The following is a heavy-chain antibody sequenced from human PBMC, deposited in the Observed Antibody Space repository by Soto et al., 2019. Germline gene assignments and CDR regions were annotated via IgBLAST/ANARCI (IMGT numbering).Heavy chain of an antibody. CDR1: GFNFNTYA. D-gene: IGHD3-9*01. Sequence: PGGSLRLSCAASGFNFNTYAMTWVRQTPGKGLEWVSFITTRGARTYYADPVRGRFTISTDSSRNTLYLQMTSLRPDDTAVYFCARYRSDGSASFDSWGQGTRVTVSS. J-gene: IGHJ4*02. CDR2: ITTRGART. V-gene: IGHV3-23*01. CDR3: ARYRSDGSASFDS.